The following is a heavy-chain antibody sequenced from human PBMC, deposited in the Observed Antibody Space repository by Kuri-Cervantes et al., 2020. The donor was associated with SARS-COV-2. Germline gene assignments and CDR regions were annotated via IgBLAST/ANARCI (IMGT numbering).Heavy chain of an antibody. V-gene: IGHV4-39*07. CDR2: IYYSGST. Sequence: SETLSLTCPVSGGSISSSSYYWGWIRQPPGKGLEWIGSIYYSGSTYYNPSLKRRVTVSVDTSKNQFSLKLSSVTAADTAVYYCAREDIVVVPAAGGSGVDVWGQGTTVTVSS. J-gene: IGHJ6*02. D-gene: IGHD2-2*01. CDR3: AREDIVVVPAAGGSGVDV. CDR1: GGSISSSSYY.